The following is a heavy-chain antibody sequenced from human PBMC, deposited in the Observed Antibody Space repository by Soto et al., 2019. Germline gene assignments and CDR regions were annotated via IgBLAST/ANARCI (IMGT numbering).Heavy chain of an antibody. Sequence: QVQLVQSGPEVKRTGASVKVSCKASGYTFTNYGISWVRQAPGQGLDWMGWISTDNGITNTAQKVQGRVTTTTDTSTTTAYMELESLRSDDPAVSYCARGRGTSMTVDGAAFDIWGQGTMVTVSS. CDR2: ISTDNGIT. D-gene: IGHD6-19*01. V-gene: IGHV1-18*01. J-gene: IGHJ3*02. CDR3: ARGRGTSMTVDGAAFDI. CDR1: GYTFTNYG.